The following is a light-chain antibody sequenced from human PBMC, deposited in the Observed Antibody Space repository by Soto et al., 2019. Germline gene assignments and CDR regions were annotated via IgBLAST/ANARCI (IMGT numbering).Light chain of an antibody. J-gene: IGLJ1*01. CDR3: QSYDSSLSGYYV. CDR2: GHS. V-gene: IGLV1-40*01. Sequence: SVLTQPPSVSGAPGQRVTISCTGSSSNIGAGYDVHWYQQLPGTAPKLLIYGHSNRPSGVPDRFSGSKSGTSASLAITGLQAEDEAEYDCQSYDSSLSGYYVFGTGTKVTVL. CDR1: SSNIGAGYD.